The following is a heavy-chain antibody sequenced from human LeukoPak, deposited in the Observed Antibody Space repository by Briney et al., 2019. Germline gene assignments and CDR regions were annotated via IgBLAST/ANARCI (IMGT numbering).Heavy chain of an antibody. D-gene: IGHD3-9*01. CDR3: ARDGGNYHFLTGYYSPIDY. CDR2: ISYSQST. V-gene: IGHV4-39*07. J-gene: IGHJ4*02. Sequence: SETLSLTCTVSVGSISSSSYYWGWIRQPPAKGLEWIGSISYSQSTYYTPYRQRRLTLSPDTSKIHFSLKLSSMTATDTAIYYCARDGGNYHFLTGYYSPIDYWGQGTHVIVSS. CDR1: VGSISSSSYY.